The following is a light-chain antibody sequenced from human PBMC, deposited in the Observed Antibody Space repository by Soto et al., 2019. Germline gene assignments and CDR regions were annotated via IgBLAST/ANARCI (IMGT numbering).Light chain of an antibody. CDR2: KAS. CDR3: QQYNSYPWT. J-gene: IGKJ1*01. CDR1: QSINSW. Sequence: DLQMTQSPSTLSASVGDSVTITCRASQSINSWLAWYQQNPGKAPKLLIYKASSLESGVPSRFSGSGSGTEFTLTISSLQPDDFATYYCQQYNSYPWTFGQGTKVEIK. V-gene: IGKV1-5*03.